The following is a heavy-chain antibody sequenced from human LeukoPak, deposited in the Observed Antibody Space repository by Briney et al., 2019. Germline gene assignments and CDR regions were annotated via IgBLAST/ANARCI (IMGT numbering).Heavy chain of an antibody. Sequence: PSETLSLTCTVSGGSISSSSYYWGWIRQPPGKGLEWIGSIYYSGSTYYNPSLKSRVTISVDTSKNQFSLKLSSVTAADTAVYYCARHRGYSGSGSYYNAYYYYMDVWGKGTTVTVSS. CDR1: GGSISSSSYY. D-gene: IGHD3-10*01. CDR3: ARHRGYSGSGSYYNAYYYYMDV. V-gene: IGHV4-39*01. J-gene: IGHJ6*03. CDR2: IYYSGST.